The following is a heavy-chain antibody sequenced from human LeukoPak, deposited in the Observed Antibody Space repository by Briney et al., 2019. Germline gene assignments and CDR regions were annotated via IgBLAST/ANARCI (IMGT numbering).Heavy chain of an antibody. CDR2: INHSGST. D-gene: IGHD2-2*02. J-gene: IGHJ4*02. CDR3: ARAPYCSSTSCYKGYGEFDY. V-gene: IGHV4-34*01. Sequence: SETLSLTCAVYGGSFSGYYWSWIHQPPGKGLEWIGEINHSGSTNYNPSLKSRVTISVDTSKNQFSLKLSSVTAAGTAVYYCARAPYCSSTSCYKGYGEFDYWGQGTLVTVSS. CDR1: GGSFSGYY.